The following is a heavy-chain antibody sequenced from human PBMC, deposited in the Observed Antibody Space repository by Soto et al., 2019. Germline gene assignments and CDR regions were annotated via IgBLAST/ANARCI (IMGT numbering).Heavy chain of an antibody. CDR3: ARQIYDSDTGPNFQYYFDS. D-gene: IGHD3-22*01. Sequence: GESLKVSCKGSGYSFAGYWITWVRQKPGKGLEWMGRIDPSDSQTYYSPSFRGHVTISVTKSITTVFLQWSSLRASDTAMYYCARQIYDSDTGPNFQYYFDSWGQGTPVTVSS. V-gene: IGHV5-10-1*01. CDR2: IDPSDSQT. CDR1: GYSFAGYW. J-gene: IGHJ4*02.